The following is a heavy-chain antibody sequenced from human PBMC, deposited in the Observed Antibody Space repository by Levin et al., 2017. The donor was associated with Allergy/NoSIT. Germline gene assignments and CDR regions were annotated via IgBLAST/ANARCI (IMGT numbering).Heavy chain of an antibody. D-gene: IGHD6-19*01. CDR3: AKVSGMAVAGTVDAFDS. CDR1: GFTFSSYG. Sequence: GESLKISCAASGFTFSSYGMHWVRQAPGKGLEWVAVISYDGSNKYYADSVKGRFTISRDNSKNTLYLQMNSLRAEDTAVYYCAKVSGMAVAGTVDAFDSWGQGTMVTVSS. CDR2: ISYDGSNK. V-gene: IGHV3-30*18. J-gene: IGHJ3*02.